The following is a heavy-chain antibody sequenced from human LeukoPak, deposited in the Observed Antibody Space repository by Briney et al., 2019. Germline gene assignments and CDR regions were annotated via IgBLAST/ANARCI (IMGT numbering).Heavy chain of an antibody. CDR3: ARAINSAWHNIDY. CDR1: GFTFSTYA. V-gene: IGHV3-30*04. D-gene: IGHD2/OR15-2a*01. Sequence: PGGSLRLSCVASGFTFSTYAMHWVRQAPGKGLEWVAVISYHGSDKYYADSVKGRFTISRDNSKNALYLQMNSLRTDDTAVFYCARAINSAWHNIDYWGQGTLVTVSS. J-gene: IGHJ4*02. CDR2: ISYHGSDK.